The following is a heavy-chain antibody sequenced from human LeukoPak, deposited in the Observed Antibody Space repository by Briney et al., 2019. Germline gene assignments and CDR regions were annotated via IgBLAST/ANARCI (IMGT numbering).Heavy chain of an antibody. Sequence: PSETLSLTCTVSGGSISSYYWSWIRQPPGKGLGWIGYIYYSGSTNYNPSLKSRVTISVDTSKNQFSLKLSSVTAADTAVYYCARGSITMVRGVPVDIWGQGTMVTVSS. J-gene: IGHJ3*02. CDR2: IYYSGST. CDR3: ARGSITMVRGVPVDI. CDR1: GGSISSYY. V-gene: IGHV4-59*01. D-gene: IGHD3-10*01.